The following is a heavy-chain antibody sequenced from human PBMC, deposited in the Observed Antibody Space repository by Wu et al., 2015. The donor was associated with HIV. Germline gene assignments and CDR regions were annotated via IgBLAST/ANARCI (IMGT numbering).Heavy chain of an antibody. CDR3: ARDLLWGXDF. J-gene: IGHJ4*02. V-gene: IGHV1-69*12. CDR1: GGTFSSYA. Sequence: QVQLVQSGPEVKKPGSSVRISCKASGGTFSSYAFSWVRQAPGQGLEWMGGITPISGTADYAQKFQGRITITADESTRTIYMHMSSLRSEDTAVYFCARDLLWGXDFWGQGNPAHRLL. D-gene: IGHD2-21*01. CDR2: ITPISGTA.